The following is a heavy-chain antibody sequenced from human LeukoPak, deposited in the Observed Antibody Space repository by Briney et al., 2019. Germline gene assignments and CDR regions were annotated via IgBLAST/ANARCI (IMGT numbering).Heavy chain of an antibody. CDR2: NGSSDSII. CDR1: GFTLRDFY. D-gene: IGHD6-19*01. J-gene: IGHJ4*02. Sequence: GGSLRLSCVASGFTLRDFYMSWIRQAPGKGLEWLADNGSSDSIISYADSLRGRFTISRDYAKNSLHLQMNSLRDEDTAVYYCGRETVAGTFDYWGQGTLVTVSS. V-gene: IGHV3-11*01. CDR3: GRETVAGTFDY.